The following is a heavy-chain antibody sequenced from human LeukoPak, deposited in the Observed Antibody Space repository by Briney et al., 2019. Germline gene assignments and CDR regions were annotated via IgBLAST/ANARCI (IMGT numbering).Heavy chain of an antibody. V-gene: IGHV1-69*13. CDR1: GGTFSSYA. CDR3: ARGTRYCSSTSCLDYYYGMDV. CDR2: IIPIFGTA. J-gene: IGHJ6*02. Sequence: ASVTVSCKASGGTFSSYAISWVRQAPGQGLEWMGGIIPIFGTANYAQKFQGRVTITADESTSTAYMELSSLRSEDTAVYYCARGTRYCSSTSCLDYYYGMDVWGQGTTVTVSS. D-gene: IGHD2-2*01.